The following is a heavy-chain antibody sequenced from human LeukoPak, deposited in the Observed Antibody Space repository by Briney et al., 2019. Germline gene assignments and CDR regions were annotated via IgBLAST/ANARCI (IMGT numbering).Heavy chain of an antibody. Sequence: SETLSLTCAVYGGSFSGYYWSWIRQPPGKGLEWIGEINHSGSTNYNPSLKSRVTISVDTSENQFSLKLSSVTAADTAVYYCAREAWIQLWFFDYWGQGTLVTVSS. CDR1: GGSFSGYY. J-gene: IGHJ4*02. D-gene: IGHD5-18*01. V-gene: IGHV4-34*01. CDR3: AREAWIQLWFFDY. CDR2: INHSGST.